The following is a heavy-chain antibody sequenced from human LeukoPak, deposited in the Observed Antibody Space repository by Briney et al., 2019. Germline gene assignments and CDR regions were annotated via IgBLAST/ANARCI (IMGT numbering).Heavy chain of an antibody. J-gene: IGHJ6*03. V-gene: IGHV4-59*01. Sequence: PSETLSLTCTVSGGSISSYYWSWIRQPPGKGLEWIGYIYYSGSTNYNPPLKSRVTISVDTSKNQFSLKLSSVTAADTAVYYCATNGYYCMDVWGKGTTVTVSS. CDR2: IYYSGST. CDR3: ATNGYYCMDV. CDR1: GGSISSYY. D-gene: IGHD2-8*01.